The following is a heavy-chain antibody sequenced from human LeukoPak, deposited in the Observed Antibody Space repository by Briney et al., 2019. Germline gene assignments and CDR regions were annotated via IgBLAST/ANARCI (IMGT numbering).Heavy chain of an antibody. CDR2: INHSGST. CDR3: ARERYCSSTSCYAGGYYYYYMDV. D-gene: IGHD2-2*01. J-gene: IGHJ6*03. Sequence: PSETLSLTCAVYGGSFSGYYWSWIRQPPGKGLEWIGEINHSGSTNYNPSLKSRVTISVDTSKNQFSLKLSSVTAADTAVYYCARERYCSSTSCYAGGYYYYYMDVWGKGTTVTVSS. V-gene: IGHV4-34*01. CDR1: GGSFSGYY.